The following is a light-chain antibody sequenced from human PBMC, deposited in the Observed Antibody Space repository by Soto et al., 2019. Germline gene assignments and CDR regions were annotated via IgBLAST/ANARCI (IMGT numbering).Light chain of an antibody. J-gene: IGLJ1*01. Sequence: QSALTQPRSVSGSPGQSVTISCTGTSSDVGGYNYVSWYQQHPGKAPKLMIYDVSKRPSGVPDRFSGSKSGNTASLTISGFHDEDEADYYCCSYVGSYTKVFVTGTKVTVL. V-gene: IGLV2-11*01. CDR3: CSYVGSYTKV. CDR1: SSDVGGYNY. CDR2: DVS.